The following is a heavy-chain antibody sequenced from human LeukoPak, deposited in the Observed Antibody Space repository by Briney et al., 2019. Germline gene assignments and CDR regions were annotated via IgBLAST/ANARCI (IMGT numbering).Heavy chain of an antibody. Sequence: ASVKVSCKVSGYTLTELSMHWVRQAPGKGLEWMGGFDPEDGEIIYAQKFQGRVTMTEDTSTDTAYMELSSLRSEDTAVYYCATDLSSSGSYYEVHYWGQGTLVTVSS. V-gene: IGHV1-24*01. CDR3: ATDLSSSGSYYEVHY. J-gene: IGHJ4*02. D-gene: IGHD1-26*01. CDR1: GYTLTELS. CDR2: FDPEDGEI.